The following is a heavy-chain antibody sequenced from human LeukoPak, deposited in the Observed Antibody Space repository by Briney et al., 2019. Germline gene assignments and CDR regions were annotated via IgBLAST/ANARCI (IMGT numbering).Heavy chain of an antibody. D-gene: IGHD6-19*01. CDR1: GFTFSSYS. Sequence: GGSLRLSCAASGFTFSSYSMNWVRQAPGKGLEWVSSIISSSSYIYYADSVKGRFTISRDNAKNSLYLQMNSLRAEDTAVYYCARDRGSGWFGPTRTLYYFDYWGQGTLVTVSS. V-gene: IGHV3-21*01. CDR2: IISSSSYI. CDR3: ARDRGSGWFGPTRTLYYFDY. J-gene: IGHJ4*02.